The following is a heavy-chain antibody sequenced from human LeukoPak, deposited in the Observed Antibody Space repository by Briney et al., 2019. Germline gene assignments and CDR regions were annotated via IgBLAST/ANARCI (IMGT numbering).Heavy chain of an antibody. V-gene: IGHV3-30-3*01. Sequence: GALRLACPVPGFTLRCFAMDWARPAPRQGREWGGVITYDGSNKYYADSVKGRFTISRDNSKNTLYLQMNSLRAEDTAVYYCAREIDMVRGETHFDYWGQGTLVTVSS. D-gene: IGHD3-10*01. J-gene: IGHJ4*02. CDR3: AREIDMVRGETHFDY. CDR1: GFTLRCFA. CDR2: ITYDGSNK.